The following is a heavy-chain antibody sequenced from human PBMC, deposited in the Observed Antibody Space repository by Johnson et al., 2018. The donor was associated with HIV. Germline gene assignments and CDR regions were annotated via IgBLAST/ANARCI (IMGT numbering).Heavy chain of an antibody. Sequence: QVQLVESGGGVVQPGRSLRLSCAASGFTFSSYAVHWFRQAPGKGLEWVAIITHDGSKKYYADSVQGRFTISRDDSKNPLYLQMSSLRPEDTAVYYCARDDIQILGGYSSNWPENSFDVWGQGTMVTVSS. V-gene: IGHV3-30*04. J-gene: IGHJ3*01. CDR2: ITHDGSKK. CDR1: GFTFSSYA. D-gene: IGHD6-13*01. CDR3: ARDDIQILGGYSSNWPENSFDV.